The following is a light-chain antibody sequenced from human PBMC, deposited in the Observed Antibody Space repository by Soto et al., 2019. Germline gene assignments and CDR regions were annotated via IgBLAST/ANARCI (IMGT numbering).Light chain of an antibody. CDR1: SSNIGSNY. J-gene: IGLJ2*01. CDR2: RNN. Sequence: VLTQPPSASGTPGQRVTISCSGSSSNIGSNYVYWYQQLPGTAPKLLIYRNNQRPSGVPDRFSGSKSGTSASLAISGLRSEDEADYYCAAWDDSLSVLVVFGGGTKLTVL. CDR3: AAWDDSLSVLVV. V-gene: IGLV1-47*01.